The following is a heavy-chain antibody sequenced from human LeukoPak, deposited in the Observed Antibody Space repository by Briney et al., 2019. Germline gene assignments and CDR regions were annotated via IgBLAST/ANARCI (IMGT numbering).Heavy chain of an antibody. V-gene: IGHV4-4*07. D-gene: IGHD4-17*01. CDR2: MYTSGST. CDR1: GGSISSYY. CDR3: AREGGPGGDYGSIDS. Sequence: PSETLSLTCSVSGGSISSYYWSWIRQPAGKQPEWIGRMYTSGSTYYNPSLKSRVTMSADTSKNQSSLKLTSVTAADTSVYYCAREGGPGGDYGSIDSWGQGTLVTVSS. J-gene: IGHJ4*02.